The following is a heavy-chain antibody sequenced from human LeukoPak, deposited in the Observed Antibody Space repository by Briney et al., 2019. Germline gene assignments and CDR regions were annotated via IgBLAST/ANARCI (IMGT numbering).Heavy chain of an antibody. J-gene: IGHJ4*02. Sequence: ASVKVSCKASGGTFSSYAISWVRRAPGQGLEWMGGIIPIFGTANYAQKFQGRVTITADKSTSTAYMELSSLRSEDTAVYYCARGGGATYYYDSSGYYGADYWGQGTLVTVSS. CDR1: GGTFSSYA. V-gene: IGHV1-69*06. CDR2: IIPIFGTA. D-gene: IGHD3-22*01. CDR3: ARGGGATYYYDSSGYYGADY.